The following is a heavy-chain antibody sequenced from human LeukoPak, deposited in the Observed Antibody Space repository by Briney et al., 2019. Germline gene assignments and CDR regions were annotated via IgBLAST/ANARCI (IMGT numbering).Heavy chain of an antibody. J-gene: IGHJ4*02. CDR1: GGSVSSSLNY. CDR3: ARLTKGRYFDYIFDY. CDR2: TYYTGST. V-gene: IGHV4-39*01. D-gene: IGHD3-9*01. Sequence: SETLSLTCTVSGGSVSSSLNYWGWIRQPPGKGLEWIGNTYYTGSTYYNPTLKSRVTMSVDTSKNQFSLKLSSVTAADTAVYYCARLTKGRYFDYIFDYWGQGTLLTVSS.